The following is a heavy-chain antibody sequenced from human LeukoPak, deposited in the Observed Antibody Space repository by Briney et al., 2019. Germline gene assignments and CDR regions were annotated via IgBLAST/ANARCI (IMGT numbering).Heavy chain of an antibody. CDR3: AKDFDWESGDFRGAFHI. D-gene: IGHD2-21*01. J-gene: IGHJ3*02. CDR1: GFTFDDYA. Sequence: GGSLRLSCAASGFTFDDYAMHWVRQVPGKGLEWVSGITWNSGSIGYADSVKGRFTISRDNAKNSLYLQMNSLRAEDTALYYCAKDFDWESGDFRGAFHIWGQGTMVTVSS. CDR2: ITWNSGSI. V-gene: IGHV3-9*01.